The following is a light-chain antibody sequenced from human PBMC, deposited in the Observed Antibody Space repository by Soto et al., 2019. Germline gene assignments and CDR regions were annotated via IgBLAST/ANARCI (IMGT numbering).Light chain of an antibody. CDR1: SSDVGKYDR. Sequence: QSVLTQPPSVSGSPGQSVTISCTGTSSDVGKYDRMSWYQQPPGTAPKLIIYEVTNRPSGVPARLSGSKSGNTASLTISGLQAEDEADYYCSSYTSTSRYVFGAGTKVTVL. CDR3: SSYTSTSRYV. J-gene: IGLJ1*01. CDR2: EVT. V-gene: IGLV2-18*02.